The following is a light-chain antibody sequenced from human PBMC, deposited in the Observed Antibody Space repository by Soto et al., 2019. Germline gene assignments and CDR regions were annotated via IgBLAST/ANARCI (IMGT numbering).Light chain of an antibody. CDR2: EVS. Sequence: QSALAQPPSASGSPGQSVIISCTGSSSDVGGYNYVSWYQQHPGKAPKLMIFEVSKRPSGVPARFSGSKSGNTASLTVSGLQAEDEADYYCSSYAGSKIYVFGTGTKLTVL. CDR3: SSYAGSKIYV. V-gene: IGLV2-8*01. CDR1: SSDVGGYNY. J-gene: IGLJ1*01.